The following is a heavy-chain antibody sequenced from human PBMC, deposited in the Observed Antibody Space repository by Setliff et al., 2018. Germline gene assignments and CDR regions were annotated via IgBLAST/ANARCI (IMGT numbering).Heavy chain of an antibody. V-gene: IGHV3-30-3*01. CDR1: GFTFSSYV. CDR2: ISYDGSNK. CDR3: ASVRMEMATSPIDY. J-gene: IGHJ4*02. Sequence: GGSLRLSCAASGFTFSSYVMHWVRQAPGKGLEWVAVISYDGSNKYYADSVKGRFTISRDNSKNTLYLQMNSLRAEDTAVYYCASVRMEMATSPIDYWGQGTLVTSPQ. D-gene: IGHD5-12*01.